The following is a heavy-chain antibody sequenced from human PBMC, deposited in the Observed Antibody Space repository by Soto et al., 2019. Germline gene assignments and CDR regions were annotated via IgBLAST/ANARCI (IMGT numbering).Heavy chain of an antibody. Sequence: SQTLSLTCAICGDSVSNNGATWNWIRQSPSRGLEWLGRAYYRSRWHYDYATSVRSRITINPDTSKNQFSLQLSSVTPDDTAVYYCARDPPDFNSGFDSWGQGSLVTVSS. D-gene: IGHD1-26*01. J-gene: IGHJ4*02. CDR3: ARDPPDFNSGFDS. V-gene: IGHV6-1*01. CDR2: AYYRSRWHY. CDR1: GDSVSNNGAT.